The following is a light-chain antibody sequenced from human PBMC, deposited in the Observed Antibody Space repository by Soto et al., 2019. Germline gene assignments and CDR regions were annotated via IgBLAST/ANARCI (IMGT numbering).Light chain of an antibody. V-gene: IGKV2-30*01. CDR1: QSLVYSDGNTY. CDR3: QQYNNWPPWT. J-gene: IGKJ1*01. CDR2: GAS. Sequence: DVLMTQSPLSLPFTLGQPSSISCRSSQSLVYSDGNTYLNCFQQRPGQSPRRLIYGASTRATGIPARFSGSGSGTEFTLTISSLQSEDFAVYYCQQYNNWPPWTFGQGTKV.